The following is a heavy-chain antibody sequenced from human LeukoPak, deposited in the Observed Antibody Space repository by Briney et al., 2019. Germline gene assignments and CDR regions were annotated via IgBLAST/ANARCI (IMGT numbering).Heavy chain of an antibody. V-gene: IGHV3-23*01. CDR2: ISGSGGST. CDR3: AKDRVMVIVVVITLQH. D-gene: IGHD3-22*01. J-gene: IGHJ1*01. CDR1: GFTFSSYA. Sequence: GGSLRLSCAASGFTFSSYAMSWVRQAPGKGLEWVSAISGSGGSTYYADSVKGRFTISRDNSKDTLYLQMNSLRAEDTAAYYCAKDRVMVIVVVITLQHWGQGTLVTVSS.